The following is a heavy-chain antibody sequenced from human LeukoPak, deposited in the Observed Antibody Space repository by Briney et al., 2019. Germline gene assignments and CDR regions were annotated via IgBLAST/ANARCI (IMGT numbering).Heavy chain of an antibody. J-gene: IGHJ4*02. CDR1: GGSINIFY. D-gene: IGHD3-10*01. Sequence: PSETLSLTCTVSGGSINIFYWSWIRQPPGKGLEWIGYIYSSGRTNYNPSLKSRVTISVDTSKNQFSLKLTSVTAADTAVYYCARVLGVRGVEDYWGQGTLVTVSS. V-gene: IGHV4-59*01. CDR2: IYSSGRT. CDR3: ARVLGVRGVEDY.